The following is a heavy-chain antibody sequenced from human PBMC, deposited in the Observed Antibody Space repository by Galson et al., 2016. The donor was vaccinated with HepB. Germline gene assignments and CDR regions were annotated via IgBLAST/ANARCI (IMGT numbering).Heavy chain of an antibody. Sequence: SLRLSCAASGFTFNIYTMNWVRQAPGKGLEWVSGISWNSGSIDYADSVKGRFTISRDNAKNSLYLQMNSLRTEDTALYYCTKDTRPRMAPRSDSICGMDVWGQGTTVTVSS. CDR2: ISWNSGSI. V-gene: IGHV3-9*01. J-gene: IGHJ6*02. CDR1: GFTFNIYT. CDR3: TKDTRPRMAPRSDSICGMDV. D-gene: IGHD4-11*01.